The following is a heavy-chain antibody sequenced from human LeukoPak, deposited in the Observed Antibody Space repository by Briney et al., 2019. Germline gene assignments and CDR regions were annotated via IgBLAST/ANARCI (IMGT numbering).Heavy chain of an antibody. CDR1: GFIFSAYW. D-gene: IGHD6-13*01. CDR2: INEDGGEK. CDR3: ARSSSPNQNIDY. J-gene: IGHJ4*02. V-gene: IGHV3-7*01. Sequence: GGSLRLSCVGSGFIFSAYWMAWVRQAPGKGPEWVANINEDGGEKRYVDSVRGRFTISRDNTKNSLSLQMNSLRDEDTAVYYCARSSSPNQNIDYWGQGTLVTVSS.